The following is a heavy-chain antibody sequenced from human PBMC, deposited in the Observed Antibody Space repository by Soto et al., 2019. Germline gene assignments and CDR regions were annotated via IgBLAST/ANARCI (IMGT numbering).Heavy chain of an antibody. Sequence: PSETLSLTCAVYGGSFSGYYWSWIRQPPGKGLEWIGEINHSASTNYNPSLKSRVTISVDTSKNQFSLKLSSVTAADTAVYYCARALVVPAAMAGYYYYYGMDVWGQGTTVTVSS. CDR1: GGSFSGYY. CDR2: INHSAST. CDR3: ARALVVPAAMAGYYYYYGMDV. J-gene: IGHJ6*02. V-gene: IGHV4-34*01. D-gene: IGHD2-2*01.